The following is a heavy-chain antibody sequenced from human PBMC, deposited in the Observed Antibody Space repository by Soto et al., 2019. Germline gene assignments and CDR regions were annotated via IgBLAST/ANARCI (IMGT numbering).Heavy chain of an antibody. CDR2: IYYSGST. CDR3: AKGSGFLVYFDY. Sequence: ASETLSLTCTVSGGSISSSSYYWGWIRQPPGKGLEWIGSIYYSGSTYYNPSLKSRVTISVDTSKNQFSLKLSSVTAADTAVYYCAKGSGFLVYFDYWGQGTLVTVSS. J-gene: IGHJ4*02. V-gene: IGHV4-39*01. CDR1: GGSISSSSYY. D-gene: IGHD3-10*01.